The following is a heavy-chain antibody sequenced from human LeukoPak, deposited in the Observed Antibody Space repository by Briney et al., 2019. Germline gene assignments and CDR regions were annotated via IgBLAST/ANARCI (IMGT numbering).Heavy chain of an antibody. Sequence: GGSLRLSCAASGLTFSSHEMNWVRQAPGKGLEWVSYISRSGSTIYYAHSVKGRFTISRDSARNSLYLQMNSLRAEDTAVYYCARDLPWNHHNSAEYFHHWGQGTLLIVSS. J-gene: IGHJ1*01. CDR3: ARDLPWNHHNSAEYFHH. CDR2: ISRSGSTI. D-gene: IGHD2/OR15-2a*01. CDR1: GLTFSSHE. V-gene: IGHV3-48*03.